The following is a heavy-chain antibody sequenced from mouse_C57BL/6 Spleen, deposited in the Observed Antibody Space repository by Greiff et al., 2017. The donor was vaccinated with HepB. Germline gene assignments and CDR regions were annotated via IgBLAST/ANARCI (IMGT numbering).Heavy chain of an antibody. V-gene: IGHV1-76*01. D-gene: IGHD1-1*01. CDR3: ARGGEYYDWYFDV. CDR2: IYPGSGNT. CDR1: GYTFTDYY. Sequence: QVQLQQSGAELVRPGASVKLSCKASGYTFTDYYINWVKQRPGQGLEWIARIYPGSGNTYYNEKFKGKATLTAEKSSSTAYMQLSSLTSEDSAVYFCARGGEYYDWYFDVWGTGTTVTVSS. J-gene: IGHJ1*03.